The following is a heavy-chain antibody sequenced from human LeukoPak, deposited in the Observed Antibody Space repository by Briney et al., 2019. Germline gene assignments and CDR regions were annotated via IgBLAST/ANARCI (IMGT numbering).Heavy chain of an antibody. CDR3: ASITMVREGY. D-gene: IGHD3-10*01. V-gene: IGHV4-34*01. Sequence: PAETLSLPCAVYGVSFSGYYWSWMRPPPGKGRECIGEINHSGTTNYNPSLKSRVTISVDTSKNQFSLNVSSVTSADTAVYYCASITMVREGYWGQGTLVTVSS. CDR1: GVSFSGYY. J-gene: IGHJ4*02. CDR2: INHSGTT.